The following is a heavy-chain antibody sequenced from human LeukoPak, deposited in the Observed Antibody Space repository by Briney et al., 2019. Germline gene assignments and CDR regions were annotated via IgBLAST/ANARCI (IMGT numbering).Heavy chain of an antibody. V-gene: IGHV3-48*03. D-gene: IGHD5-24*01. CDR3: ARGMATDYGMDV. J-gene: IGHJ6*02. Sequence: GGSLILFCAASGFTISRYEMNWVRQDPGKGLEWVSYISSSGSTIYYADSVKGRFTISRDNAKNSLYLQMNSLRAEDTAVYYCARGMATDYGMDVWGQGTTVTVSS. CDR1: GFTISRYE. CDR2: ISSSGSTI.